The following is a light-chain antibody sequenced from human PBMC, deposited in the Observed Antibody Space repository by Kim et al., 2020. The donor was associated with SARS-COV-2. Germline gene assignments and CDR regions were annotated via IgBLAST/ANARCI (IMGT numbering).Light chain of an antibody. CDR3: SSYTSSNTWV. V-gene: IGLV2-14*01. Sequence: QSALTQPASVSGSPGQSITISCSGTSSDVGGYKYVSWYQQHPGKAPKLMIYDVSKRPSVVSARFSGSKSGNTASLTISGLQSEDEADYYCSSYTSSNTWVFGGGTQLTVL. CDR1: SSDVGGYKY. CDR2: DVS. J-gene: IGLJ3*02.